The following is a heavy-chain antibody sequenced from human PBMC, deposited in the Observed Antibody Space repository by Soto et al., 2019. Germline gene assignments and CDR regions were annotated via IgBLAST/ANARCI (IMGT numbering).Heavy chain of an antibody. Sequence: QLQLQESGPGLVKPSETLSLTCTVSGGSISSSSYYWGWIRQPPGKGLEWIGSIYYSGSTYYNPALKSRVTRCVDTSKNELSLELGSVTAADTAVYYCARQQAGYSYGRGFEYFQHGGQGTRVTVSS. CDR3: ARQQAGYSYGRGFEYFQH. J-gene: IGHJ1*01. V-gene: IGHV4-39*01. CDR2: IYYSGST. CDR1: GGSISSSSYY. D-gene: IGHD5-18*01.